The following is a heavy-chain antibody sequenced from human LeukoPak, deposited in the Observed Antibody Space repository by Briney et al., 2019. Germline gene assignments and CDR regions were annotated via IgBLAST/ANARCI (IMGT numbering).Heavy chain of an antibody. Sequence: KPSETLSLTCTVSGGSISSSNYYRGWIRQPPGKGLEWIGSIYYSGSTSYNPSLKSRVTISVDTSKNQFSLKLSSVTAADTAVYYCASPSIGPFDYWGQGTLVTVSS. J-gene: IGHJ4*02. CDR2: IYYSGST. CDR3: ASPSIGPFDY. V-gene: IGHV4-39*01. D-gene: IGHD3-3*02. CDR1: GGSISSSNYY.